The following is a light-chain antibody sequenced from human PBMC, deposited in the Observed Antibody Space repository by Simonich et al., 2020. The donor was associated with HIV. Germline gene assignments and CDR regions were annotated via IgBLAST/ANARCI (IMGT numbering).Light chain of an antibody. Sequence: DIVMTQSPDSLAVSLGERATINCKSSQSVLYSSNNKYYLAWYQQKPGQPPTLLIYWASTRESGVPDRFSGSGSGTDFTLTISSLQAEDVAVYYCQQYYSTPPTFGQGTKVEIK. CDR1: QSVLYSSNNKYY. J-gene: IGKJ1*01. CDR2: WAS. V-gene: IGKV4-1*01. CDR3: QQYYSTPPT.